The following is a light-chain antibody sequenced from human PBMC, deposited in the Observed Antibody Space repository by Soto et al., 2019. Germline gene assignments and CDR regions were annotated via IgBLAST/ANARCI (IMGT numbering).Light chain of an antibody. CDR2: DAS. Sequence: DIQVTQSPSTLSASVGDRVTITCRASQSISSWLAWYQQKPGKAPKLLIYDASSLESGVPSRFSGSGSGTEFSLTIRSLQPDDFASYYCKQYKSYPWTFGQGTKVDI. CDR3: KQYKSYPWT. V-gene: IGKV1-5*01. J-gene: IGKJ1*01. CDR1: QSISSW.